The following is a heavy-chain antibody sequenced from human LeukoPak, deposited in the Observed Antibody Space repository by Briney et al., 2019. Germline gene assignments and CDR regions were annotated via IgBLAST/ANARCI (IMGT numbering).Heavy chain of an antibody. CDR2: ISAYNGNT. D-gene: IGHD6-19*01. V-gene: IGHV1-18*01. Sequence: GASEKVSYKASGYTFTSYGISWVRQAPGQGLEWMGWISAYNGNTNYAQKLQGRVTTTTDTSTSTAYMELRSLRSDDTAVYYCARRWEYSSGWFSFDYWGQGTLVTVSS. CDR3: ARRWEYSSGWFSFDY. J-gene: IGHJ4*02. CDR1: GYTFTSYG.